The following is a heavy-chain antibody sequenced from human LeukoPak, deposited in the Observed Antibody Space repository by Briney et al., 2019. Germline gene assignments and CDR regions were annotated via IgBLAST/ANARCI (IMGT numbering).Heavy chain of an antibody. CDR3: ARLSAVTGTVDY. CDR1: GFSISTGYY. Sequence: SETLSLTCTVSGFSISTGYYWGWIRQPPGRGLERIGSMYHSGGTYYKSSLKSRVTISVDTSKNQISLKLTSVTAADTAVYYCARLSAVTGTVDYWGQGTLVTVSS. D-gene: IGHD6-13*01. J-gene: IGHJ4*02. V-gene: IGHV4-38-2*02. CDR2: MYHSGGT.